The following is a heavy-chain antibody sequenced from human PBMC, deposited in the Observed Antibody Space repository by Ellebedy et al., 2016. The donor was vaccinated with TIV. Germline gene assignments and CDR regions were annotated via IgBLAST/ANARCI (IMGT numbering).Heavy chain of an antibody. CDR2: VWHDGHNK. D-gene: IGHD3-22*01. V-gene: IGHV3-33*01. J-gene: IGHJ5*01. CDR1: GFIFSNFG. CDR3: VRGPKYYTSGYLNNWFDS. Sequence: PGGSLRLSCATSGFIFSNFGMHWVRQAPGKGLEWVAVVWHDGHNKYYTDSVQGRFTISRDNSQSSLYLQMNSLRAEDTAVYYCVRGPKYYTSGYLNNWFDSWGQGTLVTVSS.